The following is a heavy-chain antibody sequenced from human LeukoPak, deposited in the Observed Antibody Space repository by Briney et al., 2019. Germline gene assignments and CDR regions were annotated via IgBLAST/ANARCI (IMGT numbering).Heavy chain of an antibody. CDR3: ANDYGDYLFYFDY. CDR2: ISGSGGNT. Sequence: GGSLRLSCAASGFTFSSYAMSWVRQAPGKGLEWVSVISGSGGNTYYADSVKGRFTISRDNSKNTLYLQLNSLRAEDTAVYYCANDYGDYLFYFDYWGQGTLVTVSS. V-gene: IGHV3-23*01. CDR1: GFTFSSYA. J-gene: IGHJ4*02. D-gene: IGHD4-17*01.